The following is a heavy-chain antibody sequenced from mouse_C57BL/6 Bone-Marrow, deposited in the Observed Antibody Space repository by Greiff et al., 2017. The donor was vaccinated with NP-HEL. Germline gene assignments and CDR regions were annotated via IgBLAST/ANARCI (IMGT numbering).Heavy chain of an antibody. Sequence: VQLQQPGAELVRPGPSVKLSCKASGYTFTSYWMHWVKQRPGQGLEWIGVIDPSDSYTNYNPKFKGKATLTVETSSSTAYMQLSSLTSEDSAVYYCARGWLLPWFGYWGQGTLVTVSA. CDR3: ARGWLLPWFGY. V-gene: IGHV1-59*01. D-gene: IGHD2-3*01. J-gene: IGHJ3*01. CDR2: IDPSDSYT. CDR1: GYTFTSYW.